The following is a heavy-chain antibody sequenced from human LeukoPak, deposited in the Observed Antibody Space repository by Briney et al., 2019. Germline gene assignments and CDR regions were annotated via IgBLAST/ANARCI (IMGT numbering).Heavy chain of an antibody. J-gene: IGHJ4*02. Sequence: GGSLRLSCAASGFTFSDYYMSWIRQAPGKGLEWVSYISSSGSTIYYADSVKGRFTISRDNSKSTLSLQMNSLRAEDTAIYYCATYRQVLLPFESWGQGTLVTVSS. CDR3: ATYRQVLLPFES. V-gene: IGHV3-11*01. CDR2: ISSSGSTI. CDR1: GFTFSDYY. D-gene: IGHD2-8*02.